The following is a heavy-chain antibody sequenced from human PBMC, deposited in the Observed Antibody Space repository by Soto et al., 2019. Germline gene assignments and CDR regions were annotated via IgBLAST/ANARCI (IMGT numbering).Heavy chain of an antibody. J-gene: IGHJ5*02. CDR1: GGSIRYNSYY. Sequence: SEPLALTCSVSGGSIRYNSYYWGWIRQPPGKGLEWVGGIFYTGTTYYSPSLKDRVTISVDTSKNSFSLNLTSVTAADTAVYFCARLVVVAPVANAWGQGAQVTVSS. V-gene: IGHV4-39*02. D-gene: IGHD2-21*01. CDR3: ARLVVVAPVANA. CDR2: IFYTGTT.